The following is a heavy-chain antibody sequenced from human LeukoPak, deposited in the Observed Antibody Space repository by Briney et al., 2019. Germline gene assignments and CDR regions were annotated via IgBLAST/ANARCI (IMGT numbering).Heavy chain of an antibody. CDR1: GGSIRTYY. D-gene: IGHD4-11*01. CDR3: ARDEDCPSNYCDLGAFDI. V-gene: IGHV4-59*01. J-gene: IGHJ3*02. CDR2: NSYSGNT. Sequence: SETLSLTCFVSGGSIRTYYYNWIRQPPGKGLEWIGYNSYSGNTNYNPSLKSRVTIAVDTSKNQFSLKLSSVTAADTAVYFCARDEDCPSNYCDLGAFDIWGQGTMVTVSS.